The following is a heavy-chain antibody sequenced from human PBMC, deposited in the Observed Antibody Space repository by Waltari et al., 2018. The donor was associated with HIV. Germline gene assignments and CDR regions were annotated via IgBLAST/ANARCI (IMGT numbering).Heavy chain of an antibody. Sequence: QVQLQQWGAGLLKPSETLSLTCAVYGGSFSGYYWSWIRQPPGKGLEWIGEINHSGSTNYNPSLKSRVTRSVDTSKNQLSLKLSSVTAADTAVYYCARGGYSYAYVDYWGQGTLVTVSS. V-gene: IGHV4-34*01. J-gene: IGHJ4*02. CDR1: GGSFSGYY. CDR3: ARGGYSYAYVDY. D-gene: IGHD5-18*01. CDR2: INHSGST.